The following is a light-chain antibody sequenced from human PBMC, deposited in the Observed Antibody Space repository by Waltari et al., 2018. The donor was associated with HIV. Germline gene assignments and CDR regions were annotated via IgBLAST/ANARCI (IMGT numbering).Light chain of an antibody. CDR2: DAS. CDR1: QSISSY. V-gene: IGKV3-11*01. J-gene: IGKJ4*01. Sequence: EIVLTQSPVTLSLSPGERATLSCRASQSISSYLAWYQQMPGQAPKLLIYDASNSATGSPARFSGSGSGSDFTLTISSLEPEDFAVYYCQQRGDWPLTFGGGTKVEIK. CDR3: QQRGDWPLT.